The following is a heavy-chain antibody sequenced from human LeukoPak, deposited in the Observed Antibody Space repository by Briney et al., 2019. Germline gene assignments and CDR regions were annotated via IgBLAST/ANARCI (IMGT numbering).Heavy chain of an antibody. CDR2: IKQDGSEK. CDR3: ARDLGGVTDY. V-gene: IGHV3-7*01. CDR1: GFSFSSFW. Sequence: GGSLRLSCAASGFSFSSFWMSWVRRAPGKGLEWVATIKQDGSEKYYVDSVKGRFTISRDNAKNTLYLQMNSLRVEDTAVYYCARDLGGVTDYWGQGTLVTVSS. D-gene: IGHD2-21*02. J-gene: IGHJ4*02.